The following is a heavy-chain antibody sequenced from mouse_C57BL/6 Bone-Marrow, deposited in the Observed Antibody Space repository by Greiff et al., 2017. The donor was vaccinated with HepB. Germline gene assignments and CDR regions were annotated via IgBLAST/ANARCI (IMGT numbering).Heavy chain of an antibody. CDR3: ARGSPWFAY. CDR1: GFTFSDYY. V-gene: IGHV5-16*01. Sequence: DVQLVESEGGLVQPGSSMKLSCTASGFTFSDYYMAWVRQVPEKGLEWVANINYDGSSTYYLDSLKSRFIISRDNAKNILYLQMSSLKSEDTATYYCARGSPWFAYWGQGTLVTVSA. CDR2: INYDGSST. J-gene: IGHJ3*01.